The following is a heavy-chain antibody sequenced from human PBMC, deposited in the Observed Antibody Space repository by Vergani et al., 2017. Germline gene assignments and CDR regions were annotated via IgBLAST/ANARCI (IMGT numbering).Heavy chain of an antibody. CDR2: ISSSSSYI. J-gene: IGHJ6*02. CDR3: ARGPRLRCLEWLGGMDV. Sequence: VQLVESGGGVVQPGGSLRLSCAASGFTFSSYSMNWVRQAPGKGLEWVSSISSSSSYIYYADSVKGRFTISRDNAKNSLYLQMNSLRAEDTAVYYCARGPRLRCLEWLGGMDVWGQGTTVTVSS. D-gene: IGHD3-3*01. V-gene: IGHV3-21*01. CDR1: GFTFSSYS.